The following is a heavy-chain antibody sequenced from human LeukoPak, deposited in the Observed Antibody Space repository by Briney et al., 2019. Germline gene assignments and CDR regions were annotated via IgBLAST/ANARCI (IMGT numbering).Heavy chain of an antibody. CDR1: GGSISSNSYY. CDR3: ASPAFDDIAAAGLLSFDY. V-gene: IGHV4-39*01. CDR2: IHYSGTT. J-gene: IGHJ4*02. D-gene: IGHD6-13*01. Sequence: SETLSLTCTVSGGSISSNSYYWGWIRQPPGKGLEWIGNIHYSGTTYYNPSLKSRVSISVDTPKNQFSLKLSSVTAADTAVYYCASPAFDDIAAAGLLSFDYWGQGTLVTVSS.